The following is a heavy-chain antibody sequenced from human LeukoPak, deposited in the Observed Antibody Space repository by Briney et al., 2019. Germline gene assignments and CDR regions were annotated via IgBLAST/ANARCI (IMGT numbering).Heavy chain of an antibody. Sequence: GGSLRLSCAASGFTFSSYAMHWVRQAPGKGLEYVSAITTNGDKTYYGNSVKGRFTISRGNSKNTLYLHMGSLRIEDMAVYYCARGGATTLFDYWGQGTLVTVSS. CDR2: ITTNGDKT. CDR1: GFTFSSYA. J-gene: IGHJ4*02. V-gene: IGHV3-64*01. D-gene: IGHD1-26*01. CDR3: ARGGATTLFDY.